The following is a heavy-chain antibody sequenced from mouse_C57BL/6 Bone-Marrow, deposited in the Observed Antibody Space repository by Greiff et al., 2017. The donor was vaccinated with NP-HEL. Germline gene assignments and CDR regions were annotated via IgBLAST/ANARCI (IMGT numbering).Heavy chain of an antibody. Sequence: EVQLVESGGGLVQPKGSLKLSCAASGFSFNTYAMNWVRQAPGKGLEWVARIRRKSNHYATYYADSLNARFTISRDDSERMLYLQMNNLKTEDTAMYYCVRQGYDGYYLNYWGQGTTLTVSS. J-gene: IGHJ2*01. CDR2: IRRKSNHYAT. V-gene: IGHV10-1*01. D-gene: IGHD2-3*01. CDR3: VRQGYDGYYLNY. CDR1: GFSFNTYA.